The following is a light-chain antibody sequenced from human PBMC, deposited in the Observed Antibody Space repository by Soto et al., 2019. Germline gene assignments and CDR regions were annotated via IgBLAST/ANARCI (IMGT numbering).Light chain of an antibody. CDR3: GTWDSSLSAYV. Sequence: QSALTQPPSVSPAPGQKVTISCSGSSSNIGNNYVSWYQQLPGTAPKLLIYDNNKRPSGIPDRFSGSKSGTSATLGITGLQTGDEADYYCGTWDSSLSAYVFGTGTKVTVL. J-gene: IGLJ1*01. V-gene: IGLV1-51*01. CDR1: SSNIGNNY. CDR2: DNN.